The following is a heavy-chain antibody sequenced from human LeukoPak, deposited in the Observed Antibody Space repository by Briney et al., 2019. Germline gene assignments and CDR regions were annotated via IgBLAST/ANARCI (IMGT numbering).Heavy chain of an antibody. Sequence: PSETLSLTCTVSGGSISRSSYYWAWIRQPPGKGLEWIGSIYYRWGTYYNQSLMSRVTISVDTSKNQFSLKLSSVTAADTAVYYCARQDVKNWFDPWGQGTLVTVSS. CDR1: GGSISRSSYY. V-gene: IGHV4-39*01. CDR3: ARQDVKNWFDP. J-gene: IGHJ5*02. CDR2: IYYRWGT.